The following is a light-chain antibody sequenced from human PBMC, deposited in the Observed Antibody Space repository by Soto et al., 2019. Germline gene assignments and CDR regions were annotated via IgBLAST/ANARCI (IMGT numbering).Light chain of an antibody. V-gene: IGKV1-33*01. CDR2: DAS. CDR1: QDISNY. Sequence: DIQMTQSPSSLSASVGDRVTITCQASQDISNYLNWYQQKPGKAPKLLIYDASNLETGVPSRFNGSGSGTDFTFTISSLQPEDIATYYCPQYDNLPFTFGPGTKVDIK. J-gene: IGKJ3*01. CDR3: PQYDNLPFT.